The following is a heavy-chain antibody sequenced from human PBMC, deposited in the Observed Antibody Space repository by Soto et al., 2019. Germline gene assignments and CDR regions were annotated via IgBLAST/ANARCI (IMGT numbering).Heavy chain of an antibody. J-gene: IGHJ4*02. CDR2: ISYDGSDY. CDR3: ARERDSFDD. D-gene: IGHD2-15*01. CDR1: GFTFSSYA. V-gene: IGHV3-30-3*01. Sequence: QVQLEESGGGVVQPGRCLRLSCAASGFTFSSYAMHWVRQAPGKGLEWVAFISYDGSDYFYADSVKGRFIISRDNSKNTLYLQMNSLRAEDTAVYYFARERDSFDDWGQGTLVIVSS.